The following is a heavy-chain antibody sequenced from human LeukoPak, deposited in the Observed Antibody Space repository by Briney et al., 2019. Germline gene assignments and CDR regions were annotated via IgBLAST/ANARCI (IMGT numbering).Heavy chain of an antibody. V-gene: IGHV3-48*03. CDR3: ARDLGLSGSYFDY. CDR2: ISSSGSPK. CDR1: GFTFSSYE. Sequence: GGSLRLSCAASGFTFSSYEMNWFRQAPGKGLEWVSYISSSGSPKYYADSVKGRFTISRDNAKNSQYLQINSLRAEDTAVYYCARDLGLSGSYFDYWGQGTLVTVSS. D-gene: IGHD3-10*01. J-gene: IGHJ4*02.